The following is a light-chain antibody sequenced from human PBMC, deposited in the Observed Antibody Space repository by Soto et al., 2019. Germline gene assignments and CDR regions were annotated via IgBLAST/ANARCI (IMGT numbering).Light chain of an antibody. CDR2: DAS. J-gene: IGKJ4*01. CDR1: QTVISGY. CDR3: QQYGTPLT. V-gene: IGKV3-20*01. Sequence: PGERATLSCRASQTVISGYFAWYQQQPGQAPRLLIFDASTRATGIPGRLSGSGSGTDFTLTISRLDPEDSALDYCQQYGTPLTFGGGTKVDI.